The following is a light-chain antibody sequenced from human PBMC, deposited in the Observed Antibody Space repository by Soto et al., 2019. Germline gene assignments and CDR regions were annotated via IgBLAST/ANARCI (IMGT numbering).Light chain of an antibody. CDR1: QSVSSY. V-gene: IGKV3-11*01. J-gene: IGKJ1*01. CDR3: QPRSNWPPVT. CDR2: DAS. Sequence: ETVMTQSPATLSVSPGERATLSCRASQSVSSYLAWYQQKPGQAPRLLIYDASNRATGIPARFSGSGSGTDFTLTISSLEPEDFAVYYCQPRSNWPPVTFGQGTKVDIK.